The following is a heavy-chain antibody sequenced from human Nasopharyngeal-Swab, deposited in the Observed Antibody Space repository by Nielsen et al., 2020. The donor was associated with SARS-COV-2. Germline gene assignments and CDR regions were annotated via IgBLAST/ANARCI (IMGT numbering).Heavy chain of an antibody. CDR2: ISAYNGNT. CDR3: AREPYYDSSGYYYSDAFGI. D-gene: IGHD3-22*01. CDR1: GYTFTSYG. J-gene: IGHJ3*02. V-gene: IGHV1-18*01. Sequence: ASVKVSCKASGYTFTSYGISWVRQAPGQGLEWMGWISAYNGNTNYAQKLQGRVTMTTDTSTSTAYMELRSLRSDDTAVYYCAREPYYDSSGYYYSDAFGIWGQGTMVTVSS.